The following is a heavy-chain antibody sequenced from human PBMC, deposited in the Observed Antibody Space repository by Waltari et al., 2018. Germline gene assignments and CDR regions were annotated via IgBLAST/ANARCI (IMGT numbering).Heavy chain of an antibody. J-gene: IGHJ6*02. CDR3: ARGLPIVLVVYASYGMDV. CDR1: GGTFSSYA. CDR2: IIPIFGTA. D-gene: IGHD2-8*02. Sequence: QVQLVQSGAEVKKPGSSVKVSCKASGGTFSSYAISWVPQAPGQGLEWMGGIIPIFGTANYAQKFQGRVTITADESTSTAYMELSSLRSEDTAVYYCARGLPIVLVVYASYGMDVWGQGTTVTVSS. V-gene: IGHV1-69*13.